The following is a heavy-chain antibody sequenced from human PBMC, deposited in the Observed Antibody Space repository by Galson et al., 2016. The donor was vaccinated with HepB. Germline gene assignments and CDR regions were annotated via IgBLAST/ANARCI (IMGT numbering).Heavy chain of an antibody. CDR1: GYSFTRFW. Sequence: QSGAEVKKPGESLRISCKTSGYSFTRFWISWVRQMSGKGLEWMGRIDPADSYSNYSPAFRGHVTMSIDKSINTAYVQWSSLKASDTAVYYCARVQYSNSADSWTLLDHWGQGTLVTVSS. CDR3: ARVQYSNSADSWTLLDH. D-gene: IGHD6-6*01. J-gene: IGHJ4*02. V-gene: IGHV5-10-1*01. CDR2: IDPADSYS.